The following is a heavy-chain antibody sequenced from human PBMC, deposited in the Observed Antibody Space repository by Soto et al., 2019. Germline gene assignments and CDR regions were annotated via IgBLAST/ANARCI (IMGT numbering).Heavy chain of an antibody. D-gene: IGHD2-15*01. CDR2: IYWDDDQ. J-gene: IGHJ4*02. CDR1: GVSLSTGGVG. V-gene: IGHV2-5*02. Sequence: QITLKESGPTLVKPTQTLTLTCNVSGVSLSTGGVGVGWIRQPPGKALEWLALIYWDDDQRSSPSLKSRLTITKDTSKHPVALTMTNMAPEDTATYYCAHMRAAKFDYWGQGTLVTVSS. CDR3: AHMRAAKFDY.